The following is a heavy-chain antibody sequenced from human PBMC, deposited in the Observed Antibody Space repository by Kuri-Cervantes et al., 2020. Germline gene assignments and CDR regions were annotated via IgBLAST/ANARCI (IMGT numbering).Heavy chain of an antibody. CDR3: ARGEYSTGWPEGRYYYSGMDV. CDR2: ISAYNGNT. D-gene: IGHD6-19*01. CDR1: GYTFTSYG. J-gene: IGHJ6*02. V-gene: IGHV1-18*01. Sequence: ASVKVSCKASGYTFTSYGISWVRQAPGQGLEWMGWISAYNGNTNYAQKLQGRVTMTTDTSTSTAYMGLRSLRSDDTAVYYCARGEYSTGWPEGRYYYSGMDVWGQGTTVTVSS.